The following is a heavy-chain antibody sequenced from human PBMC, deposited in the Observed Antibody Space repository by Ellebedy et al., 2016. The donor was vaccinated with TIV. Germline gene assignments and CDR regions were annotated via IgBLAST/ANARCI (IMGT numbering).Heavy chain of an antibody. Sequence: GGSLRLXXAASGFTFSSYSMNWVRQAPGKGLEWVSYISSSSSTIYYADSVKGRFTISRDNAKNSLYLQMNSLRAEDTAVYYCARSAIFGVVIIPPPGYWGQGTLVTVSS. V-gene: IGHV3-48*04. D-gene: IGHD3-3*01. CDR2: ISSSSSTI. CDR1: GFTFSSYS. J-gene: IGHJ4*02. CDR3: ARSAIFGVVIIPPPGY.